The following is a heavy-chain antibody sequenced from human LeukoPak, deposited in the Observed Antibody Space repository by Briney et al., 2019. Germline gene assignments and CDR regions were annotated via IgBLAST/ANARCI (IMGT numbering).Heavy chain of an antibody. CDR2: GHTSGTT. CDR1: GGSISSGGYY. Sequence: PSETLSLTCTVSGGSISSGGYYWSWIRQPAGKGLEWIGRGHTSGTTHYSPSLKSRVTMSVDTSKNQFSLRLNSVTAAETAVYYCARIITGTYFDWFDPWGQGTLVTVSS. V-gene: IGHV4-61*02. D-gene: IGHD1-7*01. J-gene: IGHJ5*02. CDR3: ARIITGTYFDWFDP.